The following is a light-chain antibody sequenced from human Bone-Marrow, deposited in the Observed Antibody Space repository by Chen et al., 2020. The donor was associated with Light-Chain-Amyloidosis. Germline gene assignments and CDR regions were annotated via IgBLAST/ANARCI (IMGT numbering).Light chain of an antibody. CDR1: DLPTKY. V-gene: IGLV3-25*03. CDR3: QSADSSGTYEVI. J-gene: IGLJ2*01. Sequence: SYELTQPPSVSVSPGQTARITCSGDDLPTKYAYWYQQKPGQAPVLVIHRDTERPSGIPERVSGSSSGKTATLTISGVQAEDEADYHCQSADSSGTYEVIFGGGTKLTVL. CDR2: RDT.